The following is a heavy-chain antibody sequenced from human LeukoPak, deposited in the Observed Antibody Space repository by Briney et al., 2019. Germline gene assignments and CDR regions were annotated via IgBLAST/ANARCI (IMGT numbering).Heavy chain of an antibody. CDR3: ARDHRPEIQYYYMDV. CDR2: LLYDGNTK. CDR1: GFTFSTYW. J-gene: IGHJ6*03. V-gene: IGHV3-33*08. D-gene: IGHD1-14*01. Sequence: PGGSLRLSCAASGFTFSTYWVHWVRQAPGKGLEWVAALLYDGNTKHYADSVKGRFTISRDISKNTFYLQMNSLTAEDTAVYYCARDHRPEIQYYYMDVWGKGTTVAVSS.